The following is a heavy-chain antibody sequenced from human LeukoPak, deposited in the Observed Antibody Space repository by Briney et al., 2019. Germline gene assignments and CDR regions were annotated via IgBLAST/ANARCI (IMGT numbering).Heavy chain of an antibody. Sequence: GGSLRLSCAASGFTFSSYWMSWVRQAPGKGLEWVANIKQDGSEKYYVDSVKGRFTISRDNAKNSLYLQMNSLRAEDTAVYYCARDLFPRGSGYDSDYWGQGTLVTVSS. D-gene: IGHD5-12*01. J-gene: IGHJ4*02. CDR2: IKQDGSEK. CDR1: GFTFSSYW. CDR3: ARDLFPRGSGYDSDY. V-gene: IGHV3-7*01.